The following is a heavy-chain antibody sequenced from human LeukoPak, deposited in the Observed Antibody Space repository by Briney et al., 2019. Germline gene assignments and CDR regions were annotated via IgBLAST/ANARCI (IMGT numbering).Heavy chain of an antibody. Sequence: GGSLRLSCAASGFTFSIYSMNWVRQAPGKGLEWVSYISSSSSTTYYADSVKGRFTISRDNAKNSLYLQMNSLRDEDTAVYYCARDSNSYYYDSSGYFADYWGQGTLVTVSS. CDR1: GFTFSIYS. J-gene: IGHJ4*02. CDR3: ARDSNSYYYDSSGYFADY. CDR2: ISSSSSTT. V-gene: IGHV3-48*02. D-gene: IGHD3-22*01.